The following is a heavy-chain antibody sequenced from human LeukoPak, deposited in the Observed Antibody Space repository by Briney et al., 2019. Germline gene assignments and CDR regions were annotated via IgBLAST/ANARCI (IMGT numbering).Heavy chain of an antibody. J-gene: IGHJ2*01. CDR2: ISWNSGSI. V-gene: IGHV3-9*03. Sequence: GGSLRLSCAASGFTFDDYAMRWVRQAPGKGLEWVSGISWNSGSIGYADSVKGRFTISRDNAKNSLYLQMNSLRAEDMALYYCGKDGRPFDFWGRGTLVTVSS. CDR3: GKDGRPFDF. CDR1: GFTFDDYA.